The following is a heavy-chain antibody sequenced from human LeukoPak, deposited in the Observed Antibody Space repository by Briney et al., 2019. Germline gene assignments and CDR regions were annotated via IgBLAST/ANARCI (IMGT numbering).Heavy chain of an antibody. CDR1: GFTFSSYG. CDR2: IRYDGSNK. CDR3: AKITYYDFWSGYYRPAAFDI. Sequence: PGGSLRLSCAASGFTFSSYGMHWVRQAPGKGLEWVAFIRYDGSNKYYADSVKGRFTISRDNSKNTLYLQMNSLRAEDTAVYYCAKITYYDFWSGYYRPAAFDIWGQGTMVTVSS. V-gene: IGHV3-30*02. D-gene: IGHD3-3*01. J-gene: IGHJ3*02.